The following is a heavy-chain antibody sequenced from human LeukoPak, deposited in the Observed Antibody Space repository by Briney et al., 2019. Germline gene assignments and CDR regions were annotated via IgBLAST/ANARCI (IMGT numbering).Heavy chain of an antibody. CDR3: ARYTGYY. J-gene: IGHJ4*02. CDR2: IYSGGST. Sequence: GGSLRLSCVASGFTVSTNYMIWVRQAPGKGLEWVSVIYSGGSTYYADSVKGRFTISRDNSKNTLYLQMNSLRVVDTAVYYCARYTGYYWGQGTLVTVSS. CDR1: GFTVSTNY. V-gene: IGHV3-66*01. D-gene: IGHD2-8*02.